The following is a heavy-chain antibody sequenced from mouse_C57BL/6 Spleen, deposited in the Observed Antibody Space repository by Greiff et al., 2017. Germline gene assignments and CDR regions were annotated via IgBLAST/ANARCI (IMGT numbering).Heavy chain of an antibody. J-gene: IGHJ2*01. CDR3: ARGTTGFFDY. D-gene: IGHD2-13*01. CDR2: INPGSGGT. CDR1: GYAFTNYL. Sequence: QVQLQQSGAELVRPGTSVKVSCKASGYAFTNYLIEWVKQRPGQGLEWIGVINPGSGGTNYNEKFKGKATLTADKSSSTAYMQLSSLTSEGSAVYFCARGTTGFFDYWGQGTTLTVSS. V-gene: IGHV1-54*01.